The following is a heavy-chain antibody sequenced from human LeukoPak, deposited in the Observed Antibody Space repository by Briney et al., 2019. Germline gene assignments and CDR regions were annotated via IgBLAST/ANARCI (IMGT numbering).Heavy chain of an antibody. Sequence: PGGSLRLSCAASGFTFSSYGMNWVRQAPGKGLEWVSSISSSSSYIYYADSVKGRFTISRDNAKNSLYLQMNSLRAEDTAVYYCAALQYQLLSYGMDVWGQGTTVTVSS. J-gene: IGHJ6*02. CDR3: AALQYQLLSYGMDV. V-gene: IGHV3-21*01. D-gene: IGHD2-2*01. CDR2: ISSSSSYI. CDR1: GFTFSSYG.